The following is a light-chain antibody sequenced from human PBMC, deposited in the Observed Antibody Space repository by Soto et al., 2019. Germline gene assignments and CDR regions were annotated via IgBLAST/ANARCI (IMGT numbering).Light chain of an antibody. CDR3: LQYGSSPRT. Sequence: EIELTQSPGTLSLSPGERATLSCRASQSVGGNYLNWYQQKPGQAPMLLIYDASTRATGIPDRFSASGSRTEFTLAISRLEPEDFAVYYCLQYGSSPRTFGQGTKVEI. J-gene: IGKJ1*01. V-gene: IGKV3-20*01. CDR2: DAS. CDR1: QSVGGNY.